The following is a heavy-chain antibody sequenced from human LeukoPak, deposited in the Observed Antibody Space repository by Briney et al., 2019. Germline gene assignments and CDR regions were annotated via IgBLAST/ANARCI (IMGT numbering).Heavy chain of an antibody. D-gene: IGHD3-10*01. V-gene: IGHV1-8*01. CDR1: GYTFTSYD. CDR2: MNPNSGNT. CDR3: ARGSGEFDY. J-gene: IGHJ4*02. Sequence: ASVKVSCKASGYTFTSYDINWVRQATGRELEWMGWMNPNSGNTGYAQKLQGRVTMTTDTSTSTAYMELRSLRSDDTAVYYCARGSGEFDYWGQGTLVTVSS.